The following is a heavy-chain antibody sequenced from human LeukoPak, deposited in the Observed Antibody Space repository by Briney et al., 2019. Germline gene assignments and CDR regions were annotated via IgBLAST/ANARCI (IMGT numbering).Heavy chain of an antibody. CDR3: AKEGTPHVSTWYDL. CDR1: GVTLSPYG. D-gene: IGHD3-10*01. V-gene: IGHV3-30*18. CDR2: ISYEGGTQ. Sequence: GRSLRLSCAASGVTLSPYGMHWVRQAPGKGLEWVAVISYEGGTQHYADSVKGRFIISRDDPRNTLYLQMNILRTEDTAVYYCAKEGTPHVSTWYDLWGQGTQVIVSS. J-gene: IGHJ5*02.